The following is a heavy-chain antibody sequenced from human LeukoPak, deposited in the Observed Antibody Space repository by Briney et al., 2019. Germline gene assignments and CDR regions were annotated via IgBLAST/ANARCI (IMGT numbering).Heavy chain of an antibody. V-gene: IGHV4-59*08. CDR3: ARHGRSSSWYSAEYFQH. CDR2: IYYSGST. Sequence: SETLSLTCTVSGGSISNYYWSWIRQPPGKGLEWIGYIYYSGSTNYNPSLKSRVTISVDTSKNQFSLKLSSVTAADTAVYYCARHGRSSSWYSAEYFQHWGQGTLVTVSS. J-gene: IGHJ1*01. CDR1: GGSISNYY. D-gene: IGHD6-13*01.